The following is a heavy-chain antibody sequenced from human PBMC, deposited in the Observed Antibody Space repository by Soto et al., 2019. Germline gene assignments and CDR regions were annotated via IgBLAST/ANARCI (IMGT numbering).Heavy chain of an antibody. D-gene: IGHD3-10*01. Sequence: SETLSLTCTVSGDSFSSYYWTWIRQPPGKRLEWVAYIFHTGNTNYNPSLKSRVTISVDTSKNQLSLKLRSVTPADTAVYYCAALDGALDYWGPGTLVTV. V-gene: IGHV4-59*01. J-gene: IGHJ4*02. CDR3: AALDGALDY. CDR2: IFHTGNT. CDR1: GDSFSSYY.